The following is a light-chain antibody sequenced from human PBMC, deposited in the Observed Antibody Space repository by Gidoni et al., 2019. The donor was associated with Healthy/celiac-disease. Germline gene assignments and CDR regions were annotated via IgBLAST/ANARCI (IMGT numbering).Light chain of an antibody. J-gene: IGKJ1*01. V-gene: IGKV1-39*01. CDR3: QQSYSTHA. Sequence: DIQMTHSPSSLSASVGDRVTITCRASQSISSYLNWYQQKPGKAPKLLIYAASGLQSGVPTRFSGSGCGKDFTLTISSLQHEDFANYYCQQSYSTHAFGQXTKVEIK. CDR2: AAS. CDR1: QSISSY.